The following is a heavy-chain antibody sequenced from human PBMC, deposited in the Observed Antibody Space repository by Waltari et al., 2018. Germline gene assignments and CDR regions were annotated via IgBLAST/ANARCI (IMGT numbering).Heavy chain of an antibody. Sequence: QVQLVQSGAEVKKPGASVKVSCKASGYTFTSYAMHWVSQAPGQRLEWMGWINAGYGNTNYSQKCQGRVTITRDTAAGTGYMELSSLRSEDTAVYYCARSFSYGTDYWCQGSRVTVSS. J-gene: IGHJ4*02. CDR1: GYTFTSYA. V-gene: IGHV1-3*01. CDR3: ARSFSYGTDY. CDR2: INAGYGNT. D-gene: IGHD1-1*01.